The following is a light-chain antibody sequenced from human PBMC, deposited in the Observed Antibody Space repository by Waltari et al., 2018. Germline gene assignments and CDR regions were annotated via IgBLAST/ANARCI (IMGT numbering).Light chain of an antibody. Sequence: SSELTQAPAVSVALGQTVRITCQGASLRTSYSSRYQQKSGQAPILVLFGKNKRPSGIPDRFSGYNSESTTSLTITGAQAEDEADYDCSSRDSSASHVLFGGGTKVTVL. CDR1: SLRTSY. CDR3: SSRDSSASHVL. CDR2: GKN. V-gene: IGLV3-19*01. J-gene: IGLJ2*01.